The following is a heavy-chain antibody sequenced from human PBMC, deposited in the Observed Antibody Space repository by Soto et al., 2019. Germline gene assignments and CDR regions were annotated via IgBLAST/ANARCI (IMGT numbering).Heavy chain of an antibody. V-gene: IGHV4-59*01. CDR1: GGSISGSY. CDR3: ARSVAVPGAHIDY. CDR2: VYYTGST. D-gene: IGHD6-19*01. J-gene: IGHJ4*02. Sequence: PETLSLTCSVSGGSISGSYWSWIRQSPGKGLEWLGYVYYTGSTNYSPSLRSRVSISVDTSKNEFSLRLSSVTAADTAVYFCARSVAVPGAHIDYWGQGTQVTVSS.